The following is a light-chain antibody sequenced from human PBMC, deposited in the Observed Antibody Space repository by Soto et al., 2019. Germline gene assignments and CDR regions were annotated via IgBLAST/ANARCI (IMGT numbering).Light chain of an antibody. J-gene: IGKJ4*01. CDR2: AAS. Sequence: DIQMTQSPSSLSASVGDRVTITCRSSQRISSYLNWYQQKPGKAPKLLIYAASSLQSGVPSRFSGSGSGTDFTLTISSMQPEDFANFYCQQSYSSPHTFGGGTKVDIK. CDR1: QRISSY. V-gene: IGKV1-39*01. CDR3: QQSYSSPHT.